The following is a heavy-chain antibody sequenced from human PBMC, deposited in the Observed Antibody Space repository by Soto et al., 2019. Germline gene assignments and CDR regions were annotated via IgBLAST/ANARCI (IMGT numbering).Heavy chain of an antibody. D-gene: IGHD6-19*01. CDR2: VFHSGST. CDR3: TRLTYSSSSAPFDS. Sequence: SETLSLTCGVSGGSISSSLYYWGYIRQAPGKDLEWVGSVFHSGSTYYNPSLKSRLTISVDTSRNQFSLRLASVTAADTAIYYCTRLTYSSSSAPFDSWGQGTLVTVS. V-gene: IGHV4-39*01. J-gene: IGHJ4*02. CDR1: GGSISSSLYY.